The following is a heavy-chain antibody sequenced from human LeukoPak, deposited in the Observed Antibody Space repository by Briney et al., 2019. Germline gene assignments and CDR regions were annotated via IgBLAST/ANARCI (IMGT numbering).Heavy chain of an antibody. J-gene: IGHJ4*02. Sequence: GGSLRLSCAASGFTFSSYSMNWVRQAPGKGLEWVSVIYSGGSTYYADSVKGRFTISRDNSKNTLYLQMNSLRAEDTAVYYCARRMAAGTGLDYWGQGTLVTVSS. D-gene: IGHD6-13*01. V-gene: IGHV3-53*01. CDR3: ARRMAAGTGLDY. CDR1: GFTFSSYS. CDR2: IYSGGST.